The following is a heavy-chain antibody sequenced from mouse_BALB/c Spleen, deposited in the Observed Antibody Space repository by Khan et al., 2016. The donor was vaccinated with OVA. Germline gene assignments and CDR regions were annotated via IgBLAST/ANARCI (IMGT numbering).Heavy chain of an antibody. CDR3: ARFFGNYGWYFDV. Sequence: QVQLKESGPAMVAPSQSLSITCTVSGFSLTNYGVHWVRQPPGKGLEWLGLIWAGGRTNYNSALMSRLNISKDNSKSQVFLKMNSLQADDTAIYYCARFFGNYGWYFDVWGAGTTVTVSS. V-gene: IGHV2-9*02. CDR1: GFSLTNYG. CDR2: IWAGGRT. J-gene: IGHJ1*01. D-gene: IGHD2-1*01.